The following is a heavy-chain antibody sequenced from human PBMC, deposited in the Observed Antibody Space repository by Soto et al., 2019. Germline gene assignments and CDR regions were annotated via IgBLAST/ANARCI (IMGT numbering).Heavy chain of an antibody. J-gene: IGHJ4*02. CDR3: ARESPYPESSDSYFDY. Sequence: PSQTLSLPCAISGDSVSGNSAACNFIRQSPSRGLEWLGRTYYRSKWYNDYSVSVKSRITVTPDTSKNQFSLHLKSVTPEDTAVYYCARESPYPESSDSYFDYWGQGALVTVSS. V-gene: IGHV6-1*01. CDR2: TYYRSKWYN. D-gene: IGHD6-19*01. CDR1: GDSVSGNSAA.